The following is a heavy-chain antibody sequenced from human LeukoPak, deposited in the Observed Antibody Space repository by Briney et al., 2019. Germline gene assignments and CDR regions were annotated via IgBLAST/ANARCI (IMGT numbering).Heavy chain of an antibody. J-gene: IGHJ4*02. CDR1: GYTFTAYF. CDR2: INPKNGDT. V-gene: IGHV1-2*02. Sequence: SVKVSCKPSGYTFTAYFMHWVRQAPGQGFEWMGWINPKNGDTIYAQRFQGRVTMTRDTSIGTVYMELSGLTSDDTAVYYCARGPEWGTDYWGQGTLVTVSP. CDR3: ARGPEWGTDY. D-gene: IGHD3-16*01.